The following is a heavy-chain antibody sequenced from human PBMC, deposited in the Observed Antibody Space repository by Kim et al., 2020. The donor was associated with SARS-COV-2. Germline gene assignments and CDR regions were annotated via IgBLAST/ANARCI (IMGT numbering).Heavy chain of an antibody. CDR1: GFTFSDYY. CDR2: ISGGGTDI. CDR3: ARAASGSSYCYCLDP. Sequence: GGSLRLSCAASGFTFSDYYMTWVRQAPGKGLEWLSYISGGGTDIKYADSVKGRFSISRDNAKNSLYLQMNSLRADDTAVYYCARAASGSSYCYCLDPWG. J-gene: IGHJ5*02. V-gene: IGHV3-11*05. D-gene: IGHD2-15*01.